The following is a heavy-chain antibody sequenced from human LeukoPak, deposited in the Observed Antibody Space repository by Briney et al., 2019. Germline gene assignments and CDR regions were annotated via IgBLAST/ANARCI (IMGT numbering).Heavy chain of an antibody. V-gene: IGHV3-66*01. D-gene: IGHD3-22*01. CDR1: GFTVSSNY. CDR2: IYSGGST. CDR3: ASLSSGSTFDY. J-gene: IGHJ4*02. Sequence: GGSLRLSCAASGFTVSSNYMSWVRQAPGKGLEWVSVIYSGGSTYYADSVKGRFTISRDNSKNTLYLQMNSLRAEDTAVYYCASLSSGSTFDYGGQGTLVTVSS.